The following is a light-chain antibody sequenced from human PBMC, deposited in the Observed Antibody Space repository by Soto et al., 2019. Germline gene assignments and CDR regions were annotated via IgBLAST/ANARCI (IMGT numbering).Light chain of an antibody. Sequence: DIQLTQSPSFLSASVGGRVTITCRASQGLSSDLAWYQQKPGKAPKLLIYAASTLQSGVPSRFSGSGSGTELKLTISSLQPEDFATYYCQQLNSYPITFGQGTRLEMK. CDR2: AAS. V-gene: IGKV1-9*01. J-gene: IGKJ5*01. CDR3: QQLNSYPIT. CDR1: QGLSSD.